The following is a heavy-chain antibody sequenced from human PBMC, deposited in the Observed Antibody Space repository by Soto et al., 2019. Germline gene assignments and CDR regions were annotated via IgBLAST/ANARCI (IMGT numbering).Heavy chain of an antibody. D-gene: IGHD3-22*01. Sequence: GGSLRLSSAASGFTFSSYSMNWVRQAPGKGLEWVSSISSSSSYIYYADSVKGRFTISRDNAKNSLYLQMNSLRAEDTAVYYCARDVADYYDSSGYLDYWGQGTLVTVSS. CDR2: ISSSSSYI. J-gene: IGHJ4*02. CDR3: ARDVADYYDSSGYLDY. CDR1: GFTFSSYS. V-gene: IGHV3-21*01.